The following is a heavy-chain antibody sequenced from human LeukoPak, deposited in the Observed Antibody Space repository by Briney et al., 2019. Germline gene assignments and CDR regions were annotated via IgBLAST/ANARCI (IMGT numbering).Heavy chain of an antibody. V-gene: IGHV3-7*03. CDR3: ARGGGLDV. D-gene: IGHD3-16*01. J-gene: IGHJ6*02. CDR2: INHNGNVN. CDR1: GFTFSSYW. Sequence: GGSLRLSCAASGFTFSSYWMNWARQAPGKGLEWVASINHNGNVNYYVDSVKGRFTISRDNAKNSLYLRMSNLRAEDTAVYFCARGGGLDVWGQGATVTISS.